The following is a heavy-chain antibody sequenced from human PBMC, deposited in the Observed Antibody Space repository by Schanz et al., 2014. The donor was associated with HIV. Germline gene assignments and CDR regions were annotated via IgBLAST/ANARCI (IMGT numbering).Heavy chain of an antibody. CDR1: GYTFTSYD. J-gene: IGHJ4*02. Sequence: QVQLVLSGAEVKRPGASVKVSCKASGYTFTSYDINWVRQATGQGLEWMGWINPNSGGTNYAQKFQGRVTMTRDTSISTAYMELSRLRSDDTAVYYCARGRSGYCSGGSCPYGRYYFDYWGQGTLVTVSS. D-gene: IGHD2-15*01. CDR3: ARGRSGYCSGGSCPYGRYYFDY. CDR2: INPNSGGT. V-gene: IGHV1-2*02.